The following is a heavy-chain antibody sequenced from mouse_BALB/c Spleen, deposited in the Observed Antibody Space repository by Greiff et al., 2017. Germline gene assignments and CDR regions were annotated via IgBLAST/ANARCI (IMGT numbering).Heavy chain of an antibody. D-gene: IGHD2-4*01. Sequence: EVQLQESGPGLVKPYQSLSLTCTVTGYSITSDYAWNWIRQFPGNKLEWMGYISYSGSTSYNPSLKSRISITRDTSKNQFFLQLNSVTTEDTATYYCARWGDDYDGVWFAYWGQGTLVTVSA. CDR1: GYSITSDYA. CDR2: ISYSGST. CDR3: ARWGDDYDGVWFAY. J-gene: IGHJ3*01. V-gene: IGHV3-2*02.